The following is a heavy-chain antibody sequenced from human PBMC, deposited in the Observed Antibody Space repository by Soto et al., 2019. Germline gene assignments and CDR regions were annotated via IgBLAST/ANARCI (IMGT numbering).Heavy chain of an antibody. CDR1: GFTFSSYW. CDR2: IKQDGSEK. J-gene: IGHJ4*02. Sequence: GGSLRLSCAASGFTFSSYWMSWVRQAPGKGLEWVANIKQDGSEKYYVDSVKGRLTISRDNAKNSLYLQMNSLRAEDTAVYYCASWNDFWSGYYPFDYWGQGTLVTVSS. D-gene: IGHD3-3*01. V-gene: IGHV3-7*01. CDR3: ASWNDFWSGYYPFDY.